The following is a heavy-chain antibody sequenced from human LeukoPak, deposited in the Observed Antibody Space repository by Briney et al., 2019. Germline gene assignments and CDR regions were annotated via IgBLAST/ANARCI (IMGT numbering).Heavy chain of an antibody. J-gene: IGHJ4*02. D-gene: IGHD3-9*01. CDR1: GFTFISFA. V-gene: IGHV3-21*01. Sequence: GGSLRLSCAASGFTFISFAMSWVRQAPGKGLEWVSSITASSTAIYSADSVKGRFTISRDNAKNFLYLQMNSLRAEDTAVYYCARTYYDILTGYNPYFDYWGQGILVTVSS. CDR2: ITASSTAI. CDR3: ARTYYDILTGYNPYFDY.